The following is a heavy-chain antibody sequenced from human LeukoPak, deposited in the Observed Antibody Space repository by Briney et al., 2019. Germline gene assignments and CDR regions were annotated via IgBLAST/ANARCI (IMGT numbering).Heavy chain of an antibody. CDR2: MIQDGSQK. CDR1: GFTLSGFW. CDR3: AREQFPRSSWYNFDY. V-gene: IGHV3-7*01. D-gene: IGHD6-13*01. Sequence: GGSLRLSCAASGFTLSGFWMSWVRQAPGKGREGVANMIQDGSQKYYVDSVKGRFTISRDNAKNSLYLQMNGLRAEDTAVYYCAREQFPRSSWYNFDYWGQGTLVTVSS. J-gene: IGHJ4*02.